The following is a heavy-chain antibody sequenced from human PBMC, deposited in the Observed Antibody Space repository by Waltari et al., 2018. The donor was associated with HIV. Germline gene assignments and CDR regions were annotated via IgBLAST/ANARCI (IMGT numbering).Heavy chain of an antibody. CDR1: GFTFSNYG. V-gene: IGHV3-30*18. CDR2: ISNDGTKK. CDR3: AKDLWDGYKSPLDY. J-gene: IGHJ4*02. Sequence: QVQLVESGGGVVQPGRSLRLSCVASGFTFSNYGIHWVRQAPGKGVEWVAGISNDGTKKLYADPVKGRFTICRDKSKKPLYLQMNSLRAEDTAVYYCAKDLWDGYKSPLDYGVQGTLVTVSS. D-gene: IGHD5-12*01.